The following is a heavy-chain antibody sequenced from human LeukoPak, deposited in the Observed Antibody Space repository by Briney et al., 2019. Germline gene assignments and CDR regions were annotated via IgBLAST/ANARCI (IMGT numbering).Heavy chain of an antibody. CDR2: IYTSGST. D-gene: IGHD6-19*01. CDR1: GGSITSYF. J-gene: IGHJ4*02. V-gene: IGHV4-4*07. CDR3: ARETETVAGRGLDY. Sequence: SETLSLTCTVSGGSITSYFWTWFRQPAGKGLEWIGRIYTSGSTNYTPSLKSRVTMSVDTSKNQFSLNLSSVTAADTAVYYCARETETVAGRGLDYWGQGTLVTVSS.